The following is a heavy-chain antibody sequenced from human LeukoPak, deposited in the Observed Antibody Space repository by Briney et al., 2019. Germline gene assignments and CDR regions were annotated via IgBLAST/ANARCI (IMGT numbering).Heavy chain of an antibody. Sequence: ASVKVSCKASGYTFTSYDINWVRQATGQGLEWMGWMNPNSGNTGYAQKFQGRVTITRNTSISTAYMELSSLRSEDTAVYYCARGALLYGDYAPDIPKFDPWGQGTLVTVSS. CDR2: MNPNSGNT. CDR1: GYTFTSYD. V-gene: IGHV1-8*03. CDR3: ARGALLYGDYAPDIPKFDP. D-gene: IGHD4-17*01. J-gene: IGHJ5*02.